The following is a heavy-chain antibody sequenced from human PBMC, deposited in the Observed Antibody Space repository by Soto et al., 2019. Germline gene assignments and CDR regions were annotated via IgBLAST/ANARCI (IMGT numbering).Heavy chain of an antibody. V-gene: IGHV3-33*01. CDR2: LWSNGRNQ. CDR3: VRERGPFDAFDI. D-gene: IGHD3-16*01. Sequence: SLRLSCTASGLTFSTCGMHWVRQAPGKGLEWVTVLWSNGRNQYYADSVKGRFTFSRDDSKNTLYLQMDSLRAEDMAVYYCVRERGPFDAFDIWGQGTMVTVSS. J-gene: IGHJ3*02. CDR1: GLTFSTCG.